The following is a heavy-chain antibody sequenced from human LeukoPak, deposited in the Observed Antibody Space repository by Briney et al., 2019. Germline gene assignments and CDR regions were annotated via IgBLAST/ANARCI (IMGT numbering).Heavy chain of an antibody. CDR3: ARASYDSWYFDL. D-gene: IGHD3-16*01. V-gene: IGHV4-34*01. Sequence: SETLSLTCSVSGDSISNYHYNWIRQPPGKGLEWIGEINHSGSTNYNPSLKSRVTISVDTSKNQFSLKLSSVTAADTAVYYCARASYDSWYFDLWGRGTLVTVSS. CDR1: GDSISNYH. J-gene: IGHJ2*01. CDR2: INHSGST.